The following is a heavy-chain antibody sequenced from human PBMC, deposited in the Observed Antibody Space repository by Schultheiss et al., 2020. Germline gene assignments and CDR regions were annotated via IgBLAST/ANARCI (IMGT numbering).Heavy chain of an antibody. Sequence: GGSLRLSCAASGFTFSSYAMHWVRQAPGKGLEWVAVISYDGSKKYYSDSVRGRFAISRDNSRNTLSLQMNSLRPEDMAVYYCALEWGIKEFDYWGQGTLVTVSS. J-gene: IGHJ4*02. V-gene: IGHV3-30*09. D-gene: IGHD3-16*01. CDR1: GFTFSSYA. CDR2: ISYDGSKK. CDR3: ALEWGIKEFDY.